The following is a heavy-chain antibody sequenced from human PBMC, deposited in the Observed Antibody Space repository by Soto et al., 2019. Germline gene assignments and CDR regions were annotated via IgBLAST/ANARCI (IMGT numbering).Heavy chain of an antibody. CDR3: ARVLRYYYGSGSHPDY. V-gene: IGHV4-31*03. CDR1: GGSISSGGYY. J-gene: IGHJ4*02. Sequence: QVQLQESGPGLVKPSQNLSLTCTVSGGSISSGGYYWSWIRQHPGKVLEWIGYIYYSGSTYYNPSLKSRVTISTDTSQNQVSLKLSSVTAADTAVYYCARVLRYYYGSGSHPDYWGQGTLVTVSS. D-gene: IGHD3-10*01. CDR2: IYYSGST.